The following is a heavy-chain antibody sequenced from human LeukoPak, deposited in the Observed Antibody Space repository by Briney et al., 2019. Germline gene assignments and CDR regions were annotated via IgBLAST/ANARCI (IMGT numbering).Heavy chain of an antibody. V-gene: IGHV3-15*01. CDR2: IRSKTHGGTT. CDR3: ATEGSSPKYFDF. CDR1: GFTFSGVW. D-gene: IGHD1-26*01. Sequence: GSLRLSCAASGFTFSGVWMSWVRQAPGMGLEWIGRIRSKTHGGTTDYAAPVKGRFSISRDDSKNTLYLQMNSLETEDTAVYYCATEGSSPKYFDFWGQGTLVTVSS. J-gene: IGHJ4*02.